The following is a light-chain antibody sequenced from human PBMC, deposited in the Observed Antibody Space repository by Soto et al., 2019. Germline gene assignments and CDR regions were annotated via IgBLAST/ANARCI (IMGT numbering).Light chain of an antibody. J-gene: IGLJ1*01. CDR2: EVS. Sequence: QSALTQPPSGSGSPGQSVTICCTGTSSDVGSYNRVAWFQQPPGTAPNLLIYEVSNRPSGVPDRISGSTSGNTASLTISGLQAEYAADYSCSSYPSSSIYVFRPGTMVTVL. CDR1: SSDVGSYNR. V-gene: IGLV2-18*02. CDR3: SSYPSSSIYV.